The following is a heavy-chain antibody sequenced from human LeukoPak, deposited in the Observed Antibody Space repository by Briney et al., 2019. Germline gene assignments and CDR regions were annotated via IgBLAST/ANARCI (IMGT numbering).Heavy chain of an antibody. Sequence: PSETLSLTCTVSGDSISVYYWAWIRQPAGKGLERIGHIYAPGSSNYSPSFKSRVTMSIDMSNNQFSLRLNSVTAADTAMYYCARDLEDFDSPANHYWGQGTHVIVSP. D-gene: IGHD2-15*01. CDR3: ARDLEDFDSPANHY. J-gene: IGHJ4*02. CDR2: IYAPGSS. CDR1: GDSISVYY. V-gene: IGHV4-4*07.